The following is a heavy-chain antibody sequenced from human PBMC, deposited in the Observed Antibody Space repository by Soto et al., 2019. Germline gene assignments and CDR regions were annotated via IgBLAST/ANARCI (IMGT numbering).Heavy chain of an antibody. CDR3: AKDISDCSGGSCYSDYYYYGMDV. CDR2: ISGSGGST. J-gene: IGHJ6*02. V-gene: IGHV3-23*01. CDR1: GFTFSSYA. Sequence: EVQLLESGGGLVQPGGSLRLSCAASGFTFSSYAMSWVRQAPGKGLEWVSAISGSGGSTYYADSVKGRFTISRDNSKNTLYLQMNSLRAEDTAVYYCAKDISDCSGGSCYSDYYYYGMDVWGQGTTVTVSS. D-gene: IGHD2-15*01.